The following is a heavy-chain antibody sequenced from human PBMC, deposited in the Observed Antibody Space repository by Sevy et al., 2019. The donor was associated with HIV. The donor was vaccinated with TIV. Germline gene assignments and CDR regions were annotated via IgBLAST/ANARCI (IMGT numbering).Heavy chain of an antibody. V-gene: IGHV4-59*08. CDR1: GGSINSDH. Sequence: SETLSLTCTVSGGSINSDHWNWIRQPPGKGLEWIGYVYYTGGTNYNPSLKNRVTISVDRTNNQFSLKLTPVTAADKAVYYGARRNDVDIWGQGTMVTGSS. CDR2: VYYTGGT. J-gene: IGHJ3*02. CDR3: ARRNDVDI.